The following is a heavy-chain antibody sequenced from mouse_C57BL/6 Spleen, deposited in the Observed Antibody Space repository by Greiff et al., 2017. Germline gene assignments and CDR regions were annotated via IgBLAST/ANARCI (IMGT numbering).Heavy chain of an antibody. J-gene: IGHJ3*01. D-gene: IGHD1-1*01. CDR1: GYAFSSSW. Sequence: VQLQESGPELVKPGASVKISCKASGYAFSSSWMNWVKQRPGKGLEWIGRIYPGDGDTNYNGKFKGKATLTADKSSSTAYMQLSSLTSEDSAVYFCASGYYGSPFAYWGQGTLVTVSA. CDR2: IYPGDGDT. V-gene: IGHV1-82*01. CDR3: ASGYYGSPFAY.